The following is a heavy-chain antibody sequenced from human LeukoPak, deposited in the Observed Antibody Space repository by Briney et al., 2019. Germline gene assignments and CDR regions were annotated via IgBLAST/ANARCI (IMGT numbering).Heavy chain of an antibody. CDR2: INPNSGGT. D-gene: IGHD5-18*01. Sequence: ASVKVSCKASGYTFTGYYMHWVRPAPGQGLEWMGWINPNSGGTNYAQKFQGRVTMTRDTSISTAYMELSRLRSDDTAVYYCARYRGYSYGYDVWGQGTLVTVSS. CDR1: GYTFTGYY. CDR3: ARYRGYSYGYDV. V-gene: IGHV1-2*02. J-gene: IGHJ4*02.